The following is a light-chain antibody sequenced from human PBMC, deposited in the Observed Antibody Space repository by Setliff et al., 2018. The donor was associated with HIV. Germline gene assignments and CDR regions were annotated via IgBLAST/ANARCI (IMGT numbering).Light chain of an antibody. CDR3: SSYAITNTLP. CDR1: SSDVGGHSY. Sequence: ALTQPASVSGSPGQSITISCTGTSSDVGGHSYVSWYQQHPGKAPKLIIYEVRNRPSGVSNRFSGSKSGNTASLTISGLQAEDEADYYCSSYAITNTLPFGTGTKV. V-gene: IGLV2-14*01. J-gene: IGLJ1*01. CDR2: EVR.